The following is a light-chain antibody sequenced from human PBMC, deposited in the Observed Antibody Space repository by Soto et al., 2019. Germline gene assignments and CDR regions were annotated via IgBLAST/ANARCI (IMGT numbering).Light chain of an antibody. CDR3: QQYGDSLLT. V-gene: IGKV3-20*01. CDR2: HAS. Sequence: ENVLTQSPGTLSLSPGERASLSCRDSQSISSSYLAWYQQKPGQTPRLLIYHASNRATGIPARFSGSGSGTDFTITISRLEPEDFAVYYCQQYGDSLLTFGGGTKVEIK. J-gene: IGKJ4*01. CDR1: QSISSSY.